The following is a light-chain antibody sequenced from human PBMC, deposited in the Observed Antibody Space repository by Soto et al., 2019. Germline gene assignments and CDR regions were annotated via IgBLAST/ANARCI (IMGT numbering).Light chain of an antibody. J-gene: IGKJ5*01. Sequence: DIQMTQSPSSLSASVGDRVTITCRASQGIRNDLGWYQQKPGKAPKRLIYAASSLQSGVPSRFSGSGSGTEFTLTIRTPQPEVFATYYFQKKNSPTPSGQGTRLEFK. V-gene: IGKV1-17*01. CDR2: AAS. CDR3: QKKNSPTP. CDR1: QGIRND.